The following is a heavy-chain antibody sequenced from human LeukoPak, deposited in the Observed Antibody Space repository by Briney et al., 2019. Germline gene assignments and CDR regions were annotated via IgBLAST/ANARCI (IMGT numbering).Heavy chain of an antibody. V-gene: IGHV3-21*01. Sequence: PGGPLRLSCATSGFTFSSYSMNWVRQAPGKGLEWVSSISSSSSYIYYADSVKGRFTISRDNAKNSLYLQMNSLRAEDTAVYYCARGRDYYDSSGYYLFGYWGQGTLVTVSS. D-gene: IGHD3-22*01. CDR1: GFTFSSYS. J-gene: IGHJ4*02. CDR2: ISSSSSYI. CDR3: ARGRDYYDSSGYYLFGY.